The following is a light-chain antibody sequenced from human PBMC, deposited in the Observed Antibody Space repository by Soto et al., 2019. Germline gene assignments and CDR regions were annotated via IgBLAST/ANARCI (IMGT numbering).Light chain of an antibody. CDR2: GAS. J-gene: IGKJ4*02. Sequence: EIVLTQSPGTLSLSPGERATLSCRASQSVSSSYLAWYQQKPGQAPRLVIYGASSRANGIPDRFSGSGPGTDSTRTISTLEPEDSSVYYCQQYGSSPPLTFGGATTMELK. CDR3: QQYGSSPPLT. CDR1: QSVSSSY. V-gene: IGKV3-20*01.